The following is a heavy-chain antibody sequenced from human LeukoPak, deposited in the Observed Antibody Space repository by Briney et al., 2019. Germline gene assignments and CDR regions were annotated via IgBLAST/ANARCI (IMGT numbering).Heavy chain of an antibody. D-gene: IGHD6-13*01. CDR1: GFTFSSYA. CDR3: ARKKMAAAGKGAFDY. CDR2: ISYDGSNK. J-gene: IGHJ4*02. V-gene: IGHV3-30-3*01. Sequence: GRSLRLSCAASGFTFSSYAMHWVRQAPGKGLEWVAVISYDGSNKYYADSVKGRFTISRDNSKNMLYLQINSLRAEDTAVYHCARKKMAAAGKGAFDYWGQGTLVTVSS.